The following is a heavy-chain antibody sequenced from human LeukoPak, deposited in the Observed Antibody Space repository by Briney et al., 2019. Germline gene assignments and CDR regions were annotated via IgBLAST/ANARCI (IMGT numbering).Heavy chain of an antibody. CDR2: IKSKTVGGTT. J-gene: IGHJ4*02. CDR1: GFTFSDVW. D-gene: IGHD2-2*01. V-gene: IGHV3-15*07. CDR3: TTDYCTSTTCYLTF. Sequence: GGSLRLSCVGSGFTFSDVWMNWVRQAPGKGLEWVGRIKSKTVGGTTDYAAPVKDRFTVSRDDSKATLYLQMNSLKTENTAVYYCTTDYCTSTTCYLTFWGQGILVTVSS.